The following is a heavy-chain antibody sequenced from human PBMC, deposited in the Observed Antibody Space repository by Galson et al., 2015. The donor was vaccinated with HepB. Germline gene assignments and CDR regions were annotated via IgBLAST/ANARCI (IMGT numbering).Heavy chain of an antibody. CDR3: AIAPPTGNYDSSGPRDAFDI. Sequence: QSGAEVKKPGESLRISCKGSGYSFTSYWISWVRQMPGKGLEWMGRIDPSDSYTNYSPSFQGHVTISADKSISTAYLQWSSLKASDTAMYYCAIAPPTGNYDSSGPRDAFDIWGQGTMVTVSS. CDR2: IDPSDSYT. CDR1: GYSFTSYW. V-gene: IGHV5-10-1*01. D-gene: IGHD3-22*01. J-gene: IGHJ3*02.